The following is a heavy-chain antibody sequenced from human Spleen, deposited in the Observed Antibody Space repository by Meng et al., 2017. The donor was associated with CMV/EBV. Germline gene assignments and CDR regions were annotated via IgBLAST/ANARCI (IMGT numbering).Heavy chain of an antibody. CDR3: ARDLHQRLYGSPYF. V-gene: IGHV3-11*04. D-gene: IGHD2-2*02. CDR1: GWPFSDYY. CDR2: ISNNGGTR. Sequence: SGWPFSDYYMRWIRRAPGKGMKWMSYISNNGGTRFYADSVKGRLTVSRDNAKNSLYLQMNSLRVEDTAVYYCARDLHQRLYGSPYFWGQGTLVTVSS. J-gene: IGHJ4*02.